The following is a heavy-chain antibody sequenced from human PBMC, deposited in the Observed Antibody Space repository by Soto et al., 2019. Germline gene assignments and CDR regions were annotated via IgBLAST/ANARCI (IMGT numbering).Heavy chain of an antibody. J-gene: IGHJ3*02. V-gene: IGHV3-30*18. Sequence: QVQLVESGGGVVQPGRSLRLSCAASGLTFSSYGMHWVRQAPGKGLEWVAVISYDGSNKYYADSVTGRFTISRDNSKNALYLQRNSRRAEDTAVYYCAKFDIWGQGTMVTVSS. CDR1: GLTFSSYG. CDR2: ISYDGSNK. CDR3: AKFDI.